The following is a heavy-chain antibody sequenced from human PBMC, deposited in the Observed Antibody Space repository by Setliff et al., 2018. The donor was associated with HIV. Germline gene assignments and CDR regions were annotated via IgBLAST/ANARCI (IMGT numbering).Heavy chain of an antibody. CDR2: SYHTGSK. V-gene: IGHV4-38-2*01. Sequence: PSETLSLTCAVYGYPIDSGFYWGWIRQTPGKGLEWIASSYHTGSKYYNPSLQSRVTISVDKSKSQFSLKLNSVTAADTAVYYCGGNGYYSIDYWGQGTLVTVSS. D-gene: IGHD3-22*01. J-gene: IGHJ4*02. CDR3: GGNGYYSIDY. CDR1: GYPIDSGFY.